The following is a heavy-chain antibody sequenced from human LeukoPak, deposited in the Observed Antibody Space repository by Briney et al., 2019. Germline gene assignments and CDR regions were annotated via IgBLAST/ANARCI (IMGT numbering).Heavy chain of an antibody. V-gene: IGHV4-38-2*02. CDR3: ARGTDAYKVGNK. Sequence: SETLSLTCTVSGDSISTDYCWTWIRQPPGKGPEWVGTIYNADNTYYNPSLTSRVTISMDTSKNQFSLKVTSVTAADTAVYFCARGTDAYKVGNKRGQGLLVTVSS. D-gene: IGHD5-24*01. J-gene: IGHJ4*02. CDR1: GDSISTDYC. CDR2: IYNADNT.